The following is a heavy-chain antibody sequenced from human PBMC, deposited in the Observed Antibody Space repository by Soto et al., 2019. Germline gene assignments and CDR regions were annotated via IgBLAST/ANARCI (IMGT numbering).Heavy chain of an antibody. J-gene: IGHJ5*02. V-gene: IGHV3-33*01. CDR3: ARDMSVSGMAGWFGP. Sequence: PGGSLRLSCAASGFTFSTYGIHWIRQAPGKGLEWVAVIWYDGSNKYYADSVKGRITISRDNSRNTLYLEMNSLRADDTAVYYCARDMSVSGMAGWFGPWGQGTLVTVSS. D-gene: IGHD6-19*01. CDR1: GFTFSTYG. CDR2: IWYDGSNK.